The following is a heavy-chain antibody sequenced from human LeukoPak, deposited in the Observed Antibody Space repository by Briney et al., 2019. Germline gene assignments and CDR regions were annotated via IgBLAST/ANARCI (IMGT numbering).Heavy chain of an antibody. V-gene: IGHV4-34*01. CDR1: GGSFSGYY. D-gene: IGHD3-3*01. CDR2: INHSGST. Sequence: PSETLSLTCAVYGGSFSGYYWSWIRQPPGKGLEWIGEINHSGSTNYNPSLKSRVTISVDTSKNQFSLKLSSVTAADTAVYYCAREGVALGSMDVWGKGTTVTVSS. J-gene: IGHJ6*04. CDR3: AREGVALGSMDV.